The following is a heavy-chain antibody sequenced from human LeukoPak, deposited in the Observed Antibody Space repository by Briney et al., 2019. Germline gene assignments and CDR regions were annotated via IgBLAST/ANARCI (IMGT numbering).Heavy chain of an antibody. J-gene: IGHJ4*02. Sequence: GSVKVSCTASGYTFTSYGISWVRQAPGQGLEWVGWISAYNGNTNYAQKLQGRVTMTTDKSKNTAYMEVRSLRSDDTGVYYCARGSDIVATEGGDYWGQGTLVTVSS. CDR2: ISAYNGNT. D-gene: IGHD5-12*01. V-gene: IGHV1-18*01. CDR1: GYTFTSYG. CDR3: ARGSDIVATEGGDY.